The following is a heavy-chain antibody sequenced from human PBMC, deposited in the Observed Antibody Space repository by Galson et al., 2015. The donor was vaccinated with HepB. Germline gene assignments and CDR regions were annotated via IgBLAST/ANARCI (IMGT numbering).Heavy chain of an antibody. Sequence: SLRLSCAASGFTFSRHYMNWVRQAPGKGLEWVASIKRDGSDKYYVDSVEGRFSISRDNAENSLYLQMDILRAEDTAVYYCARDQGSFGVDAFDVWGQGTMVTVSS. D-gene: IGHD3-10*01. CDR3: ARDQGSFGVDAFDV. CDR2: IKRDGSDK. J-gene: IGHJ3*01. V-gene: IGHV3-7*03. CDR1: GFTFSRHY.